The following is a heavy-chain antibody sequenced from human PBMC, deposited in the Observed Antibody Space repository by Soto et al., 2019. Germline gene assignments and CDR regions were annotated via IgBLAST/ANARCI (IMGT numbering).Heavy chain of an antibody. J-gene: IGHJ4*02. V-gene: IGHV3-23*01. CDR3: AKANSYSLERYYFDY. CDR1: GFTFSSYA. D-gene: IGHD6-13*01. CDR2: ISGSGGST. Sequence: EVQLLESGGGLVQPGGSLRLSCAASGFTFSSYAMSWVRQAPGKGLEWVSAISGSGGSTYDADSVKGRFTISRDNSKNTLYLQMNSLRAEDTDVYYCAKANSYSLERYYFDYWGQGTLVTVSS.